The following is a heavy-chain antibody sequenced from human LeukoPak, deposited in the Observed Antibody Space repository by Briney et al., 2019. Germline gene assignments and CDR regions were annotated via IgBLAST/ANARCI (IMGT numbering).Heavy chain of an antibody. V-gene: IGHV1-8*01. J-gene: IGHJ4*02. Sequence: ASVKVSCKASGYTFTSYDINWVRQATGQGLEWMGWMNPNSGNTGYAQKFQGRVTMTRNTSISTAYMELSSLRSEDTAVYYCARASGYYDYYFDYWGQRTLVTVSS. D-gene: IGHD3-3*01. CDR3: ARASGYYDYYFDY. CDR1: GYTFTSYD. CDR2: MNPNSGNT.